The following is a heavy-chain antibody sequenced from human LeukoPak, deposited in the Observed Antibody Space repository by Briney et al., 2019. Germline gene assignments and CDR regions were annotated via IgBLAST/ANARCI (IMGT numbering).Heavy chain of an antibody. CDR3: ARERGSGWYDMSFDY. Sequence: SETLSLTCIVSGGSISDYYWNWIRQPAGKGLEWIGRIYTSGNTNYNPSLKSRVTMSVDTSNNQFSLKLRSVTAADTAVYYCARERGSGWYDMSFDYWGQGTLVTVSS. CDR1: GGSISDYY. V-gene: IGHV4-4*07. CDR2: IYTSGNT. D-gene: IGHD6-19*01. J-gene: IGHJ4*02.